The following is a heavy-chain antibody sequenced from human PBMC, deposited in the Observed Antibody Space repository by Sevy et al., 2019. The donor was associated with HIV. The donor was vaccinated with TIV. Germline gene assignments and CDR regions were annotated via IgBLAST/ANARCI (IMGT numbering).Heavy chain of an antibody. J-gene: IGHJ4*02. CDR1: GFTFSSYS. CDR3: AAFKYT. D-gene: IGHD5-18*01. V-gene: IGHV3-21*01. Sequence: GGSLRLSCAASGFTFSSYSMNWVRQAPGKGLEWVSSIGSSSSYIYYADSVKGRFTISRDNAKNSLYLQMNSLRAEDTAVYYCAAFKYTWGQGTLVTVSS. CDR2: IGSSSSYI.